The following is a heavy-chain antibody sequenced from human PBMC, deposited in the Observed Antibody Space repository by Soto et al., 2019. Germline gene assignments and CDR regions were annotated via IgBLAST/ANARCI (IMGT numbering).Heavy chain of an antibody. Sequence: ASVKVSCKASGYTFISYAIGWGRQAHGQGLEWMGWISAYSAKTNYAQKLQDRVTMTTDTSTSTAYMELRSLRSDDTAVYYCARDRGYCSGRRCSSDWFDPWGQGTLIAVSS. V-gene: IGHV1-18*04. CDR2: ISAYSAKT. CDR3: ARDRGYCSGRRCSSDWFDP. D-gene: IGHD2-15*01. J-gene: IGHJ5*02. CDR1: GYTFISYA.